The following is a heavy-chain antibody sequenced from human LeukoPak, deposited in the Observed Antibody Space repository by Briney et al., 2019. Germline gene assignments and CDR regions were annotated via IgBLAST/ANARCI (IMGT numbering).Heavy chain of an antibody. D-gene: IGHD3-3*01. Sequence: GGSLRLSCAASGFTFSSYAMHWVRQAPGKGLEWVAVISYDGSNKYYADSVKGRFTISRDNAKNSLYLQMNSLRAEDTAVYYCARDEDHDFWSGYSSEGGGYMDVWGKGTTVTVSS. J-gene: IGHJ6*03. CDR1: GFTFSSYA. CDR3: ARDEDHDFWSGYSSEGGGYMDV. CDR2: ISYDGSNK. V-gene: IGHV3-30-3*01.